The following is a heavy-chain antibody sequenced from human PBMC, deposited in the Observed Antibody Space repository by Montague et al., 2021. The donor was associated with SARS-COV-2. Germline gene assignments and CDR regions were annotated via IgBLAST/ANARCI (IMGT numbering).Heavy chain of an antibody. V-gene: IGHV3-30*04. CDR3: ARDSVLIVATIGTLGFDY. CDR2: ISYDGSNK. Sequence: SLRLSCAASGFTFSSYAMHWVRQAPGKGLEWVAVISYDGSNKYYADSVKGRFTISRDNSKNTQYLQMNSLRAEDTAVYYCARDSVLIVATIGTLGFDYWGQGTLVTVSS. CDR1: GFTFSSYA. D-gene: IGHD5-12*01. J-gene: IGHJ4*02.